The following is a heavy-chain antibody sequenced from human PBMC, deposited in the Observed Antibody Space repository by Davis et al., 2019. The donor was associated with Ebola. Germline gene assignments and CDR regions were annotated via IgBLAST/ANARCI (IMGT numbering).Heavy chain of an antibody. J-gene: IGHJ5*02. CDR1: GGSFSGYY. Sequence: PSETLSLTCAVYGGSFSGYYWSWIRQPPGKGLEWIGEINHSGSTNYNPSLKSRVTISVDTSKNQFSLKLSSVTAADTAVYYCAREGSSSWGNWFDPWGQGTLVTVSS. CDR2: INHSGST. CDR3: AREGSSSWGNWFDP. V-gene: IGHV4-34*01. D-gene: IGHD6-13*01.